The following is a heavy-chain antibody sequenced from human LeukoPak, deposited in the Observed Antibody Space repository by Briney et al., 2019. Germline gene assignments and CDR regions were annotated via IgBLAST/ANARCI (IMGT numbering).Heavy chain of an antibody. V-gene: IGHV3-23*01. CDR3: AKEVKAGTNWFDP. CDR2: ISFSGTNT. J-gene: IGHJ5*02. Sequence: PGRSLRLSCAASGFTFSNYAMSWVRQAPGKGLEWVSAISFSGTNTYYADSVKGRFTISRDNSKNTVYLQMNSLRAEDTAVYFCAKEVKAGTNWFDPWGQGTLVTVSS. D-gene: IGHD6-13*01. CDR1: GFTFSNYA.